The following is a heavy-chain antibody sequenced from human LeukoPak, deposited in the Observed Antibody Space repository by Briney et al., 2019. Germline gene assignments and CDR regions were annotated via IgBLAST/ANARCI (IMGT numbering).Heavy chain of an antibody. J-gene: IGHJ4*02. CDR2: IYYSGST. CDR3: AKSGGYGLDY. CDR1: GGSISSSPYY. D-gene: IGHD1-26*01. V-gene: IGHV4-39*01. Sequence: SETLSLTCTVSGGSISSSPYYWGWIRQPPGKGLEWIGSIYYSGSTYYNASLQSRVTISIDTSKNQFSLRLNSVTAADTAMYYCAKSGGYGLDYWGQGTLVTVSS.